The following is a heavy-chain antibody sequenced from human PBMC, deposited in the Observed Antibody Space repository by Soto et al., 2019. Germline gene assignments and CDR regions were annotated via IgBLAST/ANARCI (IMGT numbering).Heavy chain of an antibody. CDR3: ARDVGYYYDSSGYFKV. CDR2: IIPIFGTA. V-gene: IGHV1-69*06. J-gene: IGHJ4*02. CDR1: GGTFSSYA. D-gene: IGHD3-22*01. Sequence: GASVKVSCKASGGTFSSYAISWVRQAPGQGLEWMGGIIPIFGTANYAPKFQGRVTITADKSTRTAYMELSSLRSEDTAVYYCARDVGYYYDSSGYFKVWGQGTLVTVSS.